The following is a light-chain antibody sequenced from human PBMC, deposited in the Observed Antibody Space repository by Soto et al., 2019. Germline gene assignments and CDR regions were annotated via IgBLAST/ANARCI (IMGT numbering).Light chain of an antibody. CDR1: QSVSSSY. CDR3: QQYGSSPPVT. CDR2: GAS. J-gene: IGKJ5*01. Sequence: EIVLTQSPGTLSLSPGERATLSCRASQSVSSSYLAWYQQKPGQAPRLLIYGASGRATGIPDRFSGSGSGTDFTLSISRLVAEDFAVYYCQQYGSSPPVTFGQGTRLEIK. V-gene: IGKV3-20*01.